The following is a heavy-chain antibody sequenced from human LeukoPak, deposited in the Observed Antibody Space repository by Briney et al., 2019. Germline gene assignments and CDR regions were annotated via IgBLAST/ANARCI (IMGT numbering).Heavy chain of an antibody. CDR3: ARVGCSSTSCYPHPLDY. D-gene: IGHD2-2*01. Sequence: SETLSLTCAVYGGSFSGYYWSWIRQPPGKGLEWIGEINHSGSTNYNPSLKSRVTISVDVSKNQFSLKLSSVTAADTAVYYCARVGCSSTSCYPHPLDYWGQGTLVTVSS. CDR2: INHSGST. V-gene: IGHV4-34*01. CDR1: GGSFSGYY. J-gene: IGHJ4*02.